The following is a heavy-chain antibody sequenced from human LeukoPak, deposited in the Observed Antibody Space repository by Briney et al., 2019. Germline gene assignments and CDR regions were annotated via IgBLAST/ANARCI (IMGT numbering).Heavy chain of an antibody. Sequence: GGSLRLSCAASGFTFSSYAMSWVRQAPGKGLEWVSAISGSGGSSYYAVSVKGRFTISRDNSKNTLYLQMDSLRAEDTAVYYCAKVLHCSGGSCYDYWGQGTLVTVSS. D-gene: IGHD2-15*01. V-gene: IGHV3-23*01. CDR1: GFTFSSYA. J-gene: IGHJ4*02. CDR3: AKVLHCSGGSCYDY. CDR2: ISGSGGSS.